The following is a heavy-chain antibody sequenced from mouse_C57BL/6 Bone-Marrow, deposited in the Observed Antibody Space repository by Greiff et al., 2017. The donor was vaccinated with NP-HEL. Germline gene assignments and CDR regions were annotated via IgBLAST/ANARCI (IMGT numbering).Heavy chain of an antibody. CDR1: GFSLTSYG. Sequence: VKVVESGPGLVQPSQSLSITCTVSGFSLTSYGVHWVRQSPGKGLEWLGVIWSGGSTDYNAAFISRLSISKDNSKSQVFFKMNSLQADDTAIYYCASPSIVTTCYAMDYWGQGTSVTVSS. CDR2: IWSGGST. J-gene: IGHJ4*01. D-gene: IGHD2-5*01. V-gene: IGHV2-2*01. CDR3: ASPSIVTTCYAMDY.